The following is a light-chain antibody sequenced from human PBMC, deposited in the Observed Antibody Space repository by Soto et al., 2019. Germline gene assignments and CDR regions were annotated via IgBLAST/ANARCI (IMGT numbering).Light chain of an antibody. CDR2: GAS. Sequence: EVVLTQFPGLLSLSPGDRATLSCRASQSVKTDLAWYQQKPGQAPRLLIFGASSRATGIPDRFRGSGSGTDFILTITRLEPEDFAVYHCQQYADTPKTFGQGTKVEIK. V-gene: IGKV3-20*01. CDR3: QQYADTPKT. CDR1: QSVKTD. J-gene: IGKJ1*01.